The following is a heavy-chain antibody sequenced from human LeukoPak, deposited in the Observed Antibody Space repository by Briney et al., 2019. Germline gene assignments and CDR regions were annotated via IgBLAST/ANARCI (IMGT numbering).Heavy chain of an antibody. CDR3: ARHAWYGRDFWSGYNWFDP. CDR1: GYSISSGYY. V-gene: IGHV4-38-2*01. D-gene: IGHD3-3*01. CDR2: IYHSGST. Sequence: SETLSLTCAVSGYSISSGYYWDWIRQPPGKGLEWIGSIYHSGSTYYNPSLKSRVTISVDTSKNQFSLKLSSVTAADTAVYYCARHAWYGRDFWSGYNWFDPWGQGTLVTVSS. J-gene: IGHJ5*02.